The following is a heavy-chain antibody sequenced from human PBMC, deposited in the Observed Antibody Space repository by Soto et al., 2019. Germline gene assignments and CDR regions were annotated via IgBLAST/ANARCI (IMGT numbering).Heavy chain of an antibody. J-gene: IGHJ6*03. Sequence: GGSLRLSCAASGFTFSSYDMHWVRQATGKGLEWVSAIGTAGDTYYPGSVKGRFTISRENAKNSLYLQMNSLRAGDTAVYYCARGGQWLSLGDYYYYMDVWGKGTTVTVSS. D-gene: IGHD6-19*01. CDR3: ARGGQWLSLGDYYYYMDV. CDR1: GFTFSSYD. V-gene: IGHV3-13*01. CDR2: IGTAGDT.